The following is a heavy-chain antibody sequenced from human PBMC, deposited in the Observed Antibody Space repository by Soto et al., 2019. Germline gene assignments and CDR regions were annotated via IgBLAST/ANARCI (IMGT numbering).Heavy chain of an antibody. CDR1: GSSFTSYW. CDR2: IYPGDSDT. J-gene: IGHJ4*02. V-gene: IGHV5-51*01. D-gene: IGHD6-19*01. Sequence: GESLKISCKGSGSSFTSYWIGWVRQMPGKGLEWMGIIYPGDSDTRYSPSFQGQVTMTRDTSISTAYMELSRLTSDDTAVYYCASAAVTGTAGLDFWGQGTQVTVSS. CDR3: ASAAVTGTAGLDF.